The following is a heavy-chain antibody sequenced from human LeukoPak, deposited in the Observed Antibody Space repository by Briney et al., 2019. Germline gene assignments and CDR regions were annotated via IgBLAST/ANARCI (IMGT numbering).Heavy chain of an antibody. V-gene: IGHV1-69-2*01. CDR3: ARARDGRTLLGY. CDR2: VDPEDGET. Sequence: ASVKISCKVSGYTFTDYYMHWVQQAPGKGLERMGLVDPEDGETIYAEKFQGRVTITADTSTDTAYMELSSLRSEDTAVYYCARARDGRTLLGYWGQGTLVTVSS. D-gene: IGHD5-24*01. CDR1: GYTFTDYY. J-gene: IGHJ4*02.